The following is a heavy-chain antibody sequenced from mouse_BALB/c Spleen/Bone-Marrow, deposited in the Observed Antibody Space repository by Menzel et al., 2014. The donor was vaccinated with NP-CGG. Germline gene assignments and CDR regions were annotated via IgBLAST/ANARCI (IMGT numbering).Heavy chain of an antibody. CDR3: ARNDGYYAIDY. Sequence: EVKLVESGGGLVKPGGSLKLSCAASGFTLSSYATSWVRQTPEKRLEWVATISSGGSYTYYPDSVKGRFTISRNNAKKNVYLQISSMRSENTDIYYYARNDGYYAIDYWSQGTSVPVSS. CDR2: ISSGGSYT. CDR1: GFTLSSYA. D-gene: IGHD2-3*01. V-gene: IGHV5-9-1*01. J-gene: IGHJ4*01.